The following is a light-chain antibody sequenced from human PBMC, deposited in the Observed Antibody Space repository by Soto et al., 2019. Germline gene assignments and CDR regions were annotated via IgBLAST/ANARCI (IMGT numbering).Light chain of an antibody. V-gene: IGKV1-27*01. CDR3: QKYNSAPLT. J-gene: IGKJ5*01. Sequence: DIQMTQSPSSLSASVGDRVTITCRASQGISNHLAWYQQKPGEVPKPLIYAASALQAGVPSRLSGSGSGTDFTLTISSLQPEDVATYYCQKYNSAPLTFGQGTRLEI. CDR2: AAS. CDR1: QGISNH.